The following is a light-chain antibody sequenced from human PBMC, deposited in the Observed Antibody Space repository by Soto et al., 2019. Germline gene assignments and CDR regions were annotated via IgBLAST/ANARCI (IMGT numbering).Light chain of an antibody. J-gene: IGLJ2*01. CDR1: SSDVGGYNY. V-gene: IGLV2-14*01. Sequence: QSALTQPASVSGSPGQSITISCTGTSSDVGGYNYVSWYQQHPGKAPKLMIYDVSNRPSGVSNRFSGSKSGNTASLTISGLQAEDEAEFYCSSYSISSTSVVFGGGTKLTVL. CDR2: DVS. CDR3: SSYSISSTSVV.